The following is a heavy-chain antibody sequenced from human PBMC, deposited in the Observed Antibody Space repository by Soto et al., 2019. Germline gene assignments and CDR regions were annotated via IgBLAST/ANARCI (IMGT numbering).Heavy chain of an antibody. CDR1: GGSISSGGYY. CDR2: IYYSGST. V-gene: IGHV4-31*03. Sequence: QVQLQESGPGLVKPSQTLSLTCTVSGGSISSGGYYWSWIRQHPGKGREWIGYIYYSGSTYYNPSLTSRFTISVDTSKNQFSLKLSSVTAADTAVYYCARDGGAGWFGELSYYGMDVWGQGTTVTVSS. D-gene: IGHD3-10*01. CDR3: ARDGGAGWFGELSYYGMDV. J-gene: IGHJ6*02.